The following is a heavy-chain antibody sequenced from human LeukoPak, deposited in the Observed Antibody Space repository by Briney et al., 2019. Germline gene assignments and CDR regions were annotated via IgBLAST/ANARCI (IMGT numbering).Heavy chain of an antibody. CDR3: AKDSQWLVRSGTYYFDY. J-gene: IGHJ4*02. CDR1: GFTFSSYG. CDR2: ISYDGSNK. Sequence: PGGSLRLSCAASGFTFSSYGMHWVRQAPGKGLEWVAVISYDGSNKYYADSVKGRFTISRDNSKNTLYLQMNSLRAEDTAVYYCAKDSQWLVRSGTYYFDYWGQGTLVTVSA. V-gene: IGHV3-30*18. D-gene: IGHD6-19*01.